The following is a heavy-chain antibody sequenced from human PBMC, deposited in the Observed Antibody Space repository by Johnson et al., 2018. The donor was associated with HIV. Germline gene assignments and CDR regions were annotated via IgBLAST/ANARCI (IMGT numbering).Heavy chain of an antibody. V-gene: IGHV3-30*04. Sequence: HVQLVESGGGLVQPGRSLRLSCAASGFTFSSYAMHWVRQAPGKGLEWVAVISYDGSYQYYADSAKGRFTISRDNSKNTLYLQMNSLRAEDTAVYFCARGPIADDAFDIWGQGTMVTVSS. CDR1: GFTFSSYA. CDR2: ISYDGSYQ. CDR3: ARGPIADDAFDI. J-gene: IGHJ3*02. D-gene: IGHD3-16*02.